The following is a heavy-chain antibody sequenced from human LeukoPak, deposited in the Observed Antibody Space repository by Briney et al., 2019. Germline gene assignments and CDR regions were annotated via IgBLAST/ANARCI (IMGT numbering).Heavy chain of an antibody. J-gene: IGHJ3*01. CDR3: AKDSDYYDSSGALIV. CDR1: GFTFSSYG. D-gene: IGHD3-22*01. Sequence: GGSLRLSCAASGFTFSSYGMHWVRQAPGKGLEWVAVISYDGSNKYYADSVKGRFTISRDNSKNTLYLQMNSLRAEDTAVYYCAKDSDYYDSSGALIVWGQGTMVTVSS. CDR2: ISYDGSNK. V-gene: IGHV3-30*18.